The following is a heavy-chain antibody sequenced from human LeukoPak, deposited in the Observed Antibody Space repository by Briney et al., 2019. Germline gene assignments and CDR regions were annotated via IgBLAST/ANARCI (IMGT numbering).Heavy chain of an antibody. CDR2: IIPIFGTA. CDR1: GYTFTSYY. D-gene: IGHD3-10*01. Sequence: ASVKVSCKASGYTFTSYYMHWVRQAPGQGLEWMGGIIPIFGTANYAQKFQGRVTITADKSTSTAYMELSSLRSEDTAVYYCARDTRPVLLWFGEFKGFDPWGQGTLVTVSS. J-gene: IGHJ5*02. V-gene: IGHV1-69*06. CDR3: ARDTRPVLLWFGEFKGFDP.